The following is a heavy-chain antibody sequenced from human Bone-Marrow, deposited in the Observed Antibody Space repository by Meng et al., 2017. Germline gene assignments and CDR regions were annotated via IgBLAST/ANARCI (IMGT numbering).Heavy chain of an antibody. Sequence: SVKVSCKASGGTFSSYAISWVRQAPGQGLEWMGGIIPIFGTANYAQKFQGRVTITTDESTSTAYMELSSLRSEDTAVYYCASPNGDYALYYYYGMDVWGQGTTVTVSS. J-gene: IGHJ6*02. D-gene: IGHD4-17*01. CDR2: IIPIFGTA. V-gene: IGHV1-69*05. CDR3: ASPNGDYALYYYYGMDV. CDR1: GGTFSSYA.